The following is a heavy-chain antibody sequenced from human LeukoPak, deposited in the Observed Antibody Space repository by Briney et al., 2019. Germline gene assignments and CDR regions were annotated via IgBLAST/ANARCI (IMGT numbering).Heavy chain of an antibody. CDR1: GYNFAGYA. V-gene: IGHV1-3*01. CDR3: ARRLGRSFDY. CDR2: VNGGDGNT. J-gene: IGHJ4*02. D-gene: IGHD2-21*01. Sequence: EASVKVSCKASGYNFAGYAMHWVRQAPGQSLEWMGRVNGGDGNTKYSQNFQGRITITRDTSATTAYMDLSSLRSEDTAMYYCARRLGRSFDYWGQGTLVTVSS.